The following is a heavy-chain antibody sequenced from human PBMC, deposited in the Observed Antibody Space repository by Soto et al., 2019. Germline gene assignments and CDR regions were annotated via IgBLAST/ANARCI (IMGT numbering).Heavy chain of an antibody. CDR2: IIPIFGTA. J-gene: IGHJ6*02. CDR3: ARDSAYGVVIYYGMDV. V-gene: IGHV1-69*01. CDR1: GGTFSSYA. D-gene: IGHD3-3*01. Sequence: QVQLVQSGAEVKKPGSSVKVSCKASGGTFSSYAISWVRQAPGQGLEWMGGIIPIFGTANYAQKFQGRVTICAGESTSTAYMELSSLRSEDTAVYYCARDSAYGVVIYYGMDVWGQGTTVTVSS.